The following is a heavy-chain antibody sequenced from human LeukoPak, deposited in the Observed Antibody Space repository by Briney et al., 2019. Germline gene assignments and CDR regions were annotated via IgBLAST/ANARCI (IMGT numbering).Heavy chain of an antibody. CDR3: AKDGPGIQLWGGGFDY. Sequence: GGNLSFSCAASGFTISSYAMSWLRQAPGQGLEWVLASIGRSGSTYYADSVKGRFTISRDNSKNTLYLQMNSLRAEDTAVYYCAKDGPGIQLWGGGFDYWGQGTLVTVSS. CDR2: SIGRSGST. J-gene: IGHJ4*02. D-gene: IGHD5-18*01. V-gene: IGHV3-23*01. CDR1: GFTISSYA.